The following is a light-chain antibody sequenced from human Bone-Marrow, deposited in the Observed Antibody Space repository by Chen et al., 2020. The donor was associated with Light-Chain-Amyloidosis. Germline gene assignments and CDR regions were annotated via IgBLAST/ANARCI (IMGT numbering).Light chain of an antibody. CDR1: SDDIGDYNY. CDR2: DVA. V-gene: IGLV2-14*03. J-gene: IGLJ2*01. Sequence: QSALPQPPSVSGSPGQSFTIPSAGTSDDIGDYNYFSWYQQHPGKVPKLLIYDVANRPSGVSDRFSGSKSGSTASLTISGLRAEDEAHYYCSSYTPGNSLVFGGGTKVTVL. CDR3: SSYTPGNSLV.